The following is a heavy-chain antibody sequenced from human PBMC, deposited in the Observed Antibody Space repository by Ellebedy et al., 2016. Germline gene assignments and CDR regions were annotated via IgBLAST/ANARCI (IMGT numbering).Heavy chain of an antibody. J-gene: IGHJ3*01. CDR3: AKWNGDWNAYDV. CDR1: GGSVSSAY. D-gene: IGHD1-1*01. Sequence: SETLSLTCNVSGGSVSSAYWNWIRRPTGKGLEWIGYVFHTGTTNYSPSLKSRVTMSVDTSKSQFSLGLTSLAAADTAVYYCAKWNGDWNAYDVWGQGTMVTVSS. CDR2: VFHTGTT. V-gene: IGHV4-59*02.